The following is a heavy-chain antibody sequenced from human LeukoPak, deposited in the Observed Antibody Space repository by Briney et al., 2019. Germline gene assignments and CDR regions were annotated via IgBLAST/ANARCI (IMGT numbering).Heavy chain of an antibody. D-gene: IGHD6-13*01. J-gene: IGHJ4*02. CDR3: AKRGHYSINWYHYFDY. CDR1: GFTFTTYG. V-gene: IGHV3-30*18. CDR2: IASNGGSE. Sequence: PGRSLRLSCAASGFTFTTYGLHWVRQAPGKGLEWVAAIASNGGSEYYADSVKGRFTISRDNSENTLFLQMNSLRPDDTAVYYCAKRGHYSINWYHYFDYWGQGTLVTVSS.